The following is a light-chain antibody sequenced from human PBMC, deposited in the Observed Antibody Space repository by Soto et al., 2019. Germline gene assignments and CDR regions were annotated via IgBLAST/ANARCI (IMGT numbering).Light chain of an antibody. CDR2: GAS. Sequence: LVLTQSPGTLSLSPGERATLSCRASQSVTSSYLAWYQQKPGQAPRLLIYGASTRATGIPDRFSGSGYGTDFTLSISRVEPEDFAVYYCQLYGGSPLFTFGQGSKLEIK. J-gene: IGKJ2*01. CDR3: QLYGGSPLFT. V-gene: IGKV3-20*01. CDR1: QSVTSSY.